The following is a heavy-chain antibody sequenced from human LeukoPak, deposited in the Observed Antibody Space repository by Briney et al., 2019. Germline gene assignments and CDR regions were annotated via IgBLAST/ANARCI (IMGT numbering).Heavy chain of an antibody. CDR3: AGEIAVAGRGNWFDP. CDR2: IYTSGST. CDR1: GGSISSYY. Sequence: PSETLSLTCTVSGGSISSYYWSWIRQPAGKGLEWIGRIYTSGSTNYNPSLKSRVTMSVDTSKNQFSLKLSSVTAADTAVYYCAGEIAVAGRGNWFDPWGQGTLVTVSS. J-gene: IGHJ5*02. D-gene: IGHD6-19*01. V-gene: IGHV4-4*07.